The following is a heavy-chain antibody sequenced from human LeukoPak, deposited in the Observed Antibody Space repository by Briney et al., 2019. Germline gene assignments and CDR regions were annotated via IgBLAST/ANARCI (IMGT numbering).Heavy chain of an antibody. D-gene: IGHD3-10*01. J-gene: IGHJ4*02. CDR1: GFTFSYYA. CDR3: AKGRGPMEYYFDY. V-gene: IGHV3-30*18. Sequence: VGSLRLSCAASGFTFSYYAMHWVRQAPGKGLEWVAGLSDDGSDKYYGDSVKCRFSISRDNSKNTLYLQMNSLRAEDTAVYYFAKGRGPMEYYFDYWGQGILVTVSS. CDR2: LSDDGSDK.